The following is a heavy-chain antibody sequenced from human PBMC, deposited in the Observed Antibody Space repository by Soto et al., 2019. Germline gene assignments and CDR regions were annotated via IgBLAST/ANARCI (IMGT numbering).Heavy chain of an antibody. V-gene: IGHV4-4*07. CDR2: KHTSGTT. D-gene: IGHD3-16*01. J-gene: IGHJ6*01. Sequence: SETLSVTCTFSVGSISVYYWTWIRQPAGKGLEWIGRKHTSGTTNYNPSLKSRVTMSIDTSTNQFSLNLSSVTAADTAVYYCARGGEFYVLDVWGQGTPVTVSS. CDR3: ARGGEFYVLDV. CDR1: VGSISVYY.